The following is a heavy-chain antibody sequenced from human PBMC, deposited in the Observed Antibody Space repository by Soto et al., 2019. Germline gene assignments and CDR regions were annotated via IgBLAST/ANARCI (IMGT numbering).Heavy chain of an antibody. D-gene: IGHD6-13*01. CDR2: IYYSGST. J-gene: IGHJ6*02. CDR1: GGSISSGDYY. V-gene: IGHV4-30-4*01. Sequence: SETLSLTCTVSGGSISSGDYYWSWIRQPPGKGLEWIGYIYYSGSTYYNPSLRSRVTISVDTSKNQFSLKLSSVTAADTAVYYCARGAGYYYYGMDVWGQGTTVTVSS. CDR3: ARGAGYYYYGMDV.